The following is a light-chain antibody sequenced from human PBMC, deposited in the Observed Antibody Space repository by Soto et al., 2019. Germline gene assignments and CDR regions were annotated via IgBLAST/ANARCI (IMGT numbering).Light chain of an antibody. CDR3: QQYSYLPMT. CDR1: QSVNKD. V-gene: IGKV3D-15*02. J-gene: IGKJ5*01. CDR2: DAS. Sequence: ERVVAQASGTLSGSPGERATLSCMASQSVNKDVAWYQQKPGQGPRLLIYDASNRATGIPARFSGSGSGTDFTLTISRLEPEDFAVYFCQQYSYLPMTFGQGTRLEIK.